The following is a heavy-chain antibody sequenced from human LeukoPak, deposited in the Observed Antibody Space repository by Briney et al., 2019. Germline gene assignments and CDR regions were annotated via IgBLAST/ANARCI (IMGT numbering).Heavy chain of an antibody. CDR1: GGSFSGYY. D-gene: IGHD1-26*01. Sequence: SETLSLTCAVYGGSFSGYYWSWIRQPPGKGLEWIGEINHSGSTNYNPSLKSRVTISVDTSKNQFSLKLSSVTAADTAVYYCSRSLRGSYSSYYYYYYMDVWGKGTTVTVSS. J-gene: IGHJ6*03. V-gene: IGHV4-34*01. CDR3: SRSLRGSYSSYYYYYYMDV. CDR2: INHSGST.